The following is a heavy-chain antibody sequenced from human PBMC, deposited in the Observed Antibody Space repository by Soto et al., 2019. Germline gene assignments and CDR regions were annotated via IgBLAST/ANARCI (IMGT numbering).Heavy chain of an antibody. J-gene: IGHJ2*01. D-gene: IGHD4-17*01. CDR3: ARYLDYGGSL. V-gene: IGHV1-69*01. CDR1: GGTFSSYA. CDR2: IIPIFGTA. Sequence: QVQLVQSGAEVKKPGSSVKVSCKASGGTFSSYAISWVRQAPGQGLEWMGGIIPIFGTANYAQKFQGRVTMTGDEATRTAYLELRSLSSEDTAVYYCARYLDYGGSLWGRGTLVTVSS.